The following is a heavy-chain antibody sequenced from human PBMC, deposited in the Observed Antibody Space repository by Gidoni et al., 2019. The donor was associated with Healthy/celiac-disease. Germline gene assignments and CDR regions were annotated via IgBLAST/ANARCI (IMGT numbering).Heavy chain of an antibody. CDR1: GYSISSGYY. CDR2: IYHSGST. D-gene: IGHD6-19*01. V-gene: IGHV4-38-2*02. J-gene: IGHJ4*02. CDR3: ARSRGVWLGPLHLFDY. Sequence: QVQLQESGPGLVKPSETLSLTCTVSGYSISSGYYWGWIRQPPGKGLEWIGSIYHSGSTYYNPSLKSRVTISVDTSKNQFSLKLSSVTAADTAVYYCARSRGVWLGPLHLFDYWGQGTLVTVSS.